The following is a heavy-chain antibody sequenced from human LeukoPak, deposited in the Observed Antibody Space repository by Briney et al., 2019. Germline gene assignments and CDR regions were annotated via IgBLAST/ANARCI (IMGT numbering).Heavy chain of an antibody. CDR1: GFTFSSYT. CDR3: ASGSYYFDY. J-gene: IGHJ4*02. Sequence: GGSLRLSCAASGFTFSSYTMSWVRQAPGKGLEWVANIKQDGSEKYYVDSVKGRFTISRDNAKNSLYLQMNSLRAEDTAVYYCASGSYYFDYWGQGTLVTVSS. CDR2: IKQDGSEK. D-gene: IGHD1-26*01. V-gene: IGHV3-7*03.